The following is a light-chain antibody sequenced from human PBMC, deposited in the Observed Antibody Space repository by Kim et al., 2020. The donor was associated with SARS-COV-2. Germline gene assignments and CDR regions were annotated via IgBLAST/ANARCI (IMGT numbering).Light chain of an antibody. CDR3: QQRSNWHPYT. J-gene: IGKJ2*01. V-gene: IGKV3-11*01. CDR2: DAS. Sequence: EIVLTQSPATLSLSPGAKSTLSCRASQSVSSYLAWYQQKPGQAPRLLIYDASNRATGIPARFSGSGSGTDFTLTISSLQPADFAVYYCQQRSNWHPYTFGQGTKLEI. CDR1: QSVSSY.